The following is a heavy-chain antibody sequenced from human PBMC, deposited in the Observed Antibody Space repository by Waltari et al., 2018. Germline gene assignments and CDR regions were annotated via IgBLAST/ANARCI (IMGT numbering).Heavy chain of an antibody. CDR1: GGSISTYY. Sequence: QVQLRESGPGLVKPSETLSLTCTVSGGSISTYYWNWIRQPPGKGLEWIGYIYTHESTNYNPSLKSRVTISLDTSKNQFSLRLTSVTAADTAVYYCARGGISGNNWNYVNGFDIWGQGTMVTVSS. J-gene: IGHJ3*02. V-gene: IGHV4-4*09. D-gene: IGHD1-7*01. CDR2: IYTHEST. CDR3: ARGGISGNNWNYVNGFDI.